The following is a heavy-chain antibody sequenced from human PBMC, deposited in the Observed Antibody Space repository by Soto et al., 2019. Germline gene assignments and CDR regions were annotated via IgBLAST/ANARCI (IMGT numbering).Heavy chain of an antibody. CDR3: AKDRPRRTSGCVFDY. CDR1: GFTFSTYA. V-gene: IGHV3-23*01. J-gene: IGHJ4*02. D-gene: IGHD1-1*01. CDR2: VSASGLNT. Sequence: EVQLLESGGKLVQPGGSLTLSCAASGFTFSTYAMAWVRQAPEKGLEWVSGVSASGLNTDYADPVKGRFCISRDKSKNSVALHMNFLTAEFTCVYYFAKDRPRRTSGCVFDYWGQGTPVTVSS.